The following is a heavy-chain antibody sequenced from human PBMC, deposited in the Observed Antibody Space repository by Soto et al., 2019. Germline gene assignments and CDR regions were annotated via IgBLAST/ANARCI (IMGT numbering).Heavy chain of an antibody. CDR2: VYYSGST. Sequence: SETLSLTCAVSGYSISNGDYWGWIRQAPGKGLEWIGSVYYSGSTHYEPSLRGRTAISVDTLKNQFSLRLTSVTAADTAMYFCARNISTHFDSWGQGIPVTVSS. CDR3: ARNISTHFDS. D-gene: IGHD3-9*01. V-gene: IGHV4-38-2*01. CDR1: GYSISNGDY. J-gene: IGHJ4*02.